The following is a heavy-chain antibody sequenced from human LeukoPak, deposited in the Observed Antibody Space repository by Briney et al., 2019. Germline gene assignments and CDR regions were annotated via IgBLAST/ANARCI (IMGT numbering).Heavy chain of an antibody. J-gene: IGHJ4*02. CDR2: IIPVLGIA. Sequence: SVKVSCKASGGTFSSYTISWVRQAPGQGLEWMGRIIPVLGIANYAQRFQGRVTITADKSTSTAYMELSSLRSEDTAVYYCARVDYGGNSGFGYWGQGTLVTVSS. D-gene: IGHD4-23*01. CDR3: ARVDYGGNSGFGY. CDR1: GGTFSSYT. V-gene: IGHV1-69*02.